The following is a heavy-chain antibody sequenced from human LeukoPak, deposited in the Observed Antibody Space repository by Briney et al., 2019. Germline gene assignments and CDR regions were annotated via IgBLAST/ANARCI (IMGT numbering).Heavy chain of an antibody. Sequence: SETLSLTCTVSGYSISSGYYRGWIRQPPGKGLEWIGSISHSGSTYYNPSLKSRVTISVDTSKNQFSLRLNSVTAADTAMYYCAKSGGYGLIDYWGQGTLVTVSS. J-gene: IGHJ4*02. CDR1: GYSISSGYY. D-gene: IGHD1-26*01. CDR3: AKSGGYGLIDY. CDR2: ISHSGST. V-gene: IGHV4-38-2*02.